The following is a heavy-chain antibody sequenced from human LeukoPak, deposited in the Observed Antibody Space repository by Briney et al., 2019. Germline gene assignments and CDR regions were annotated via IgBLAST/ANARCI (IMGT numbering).Heavy chain of an antibody. Sequence: GGSLRLSCAASGFTFSSYWMHWVRQAPGKGLVWVSRINTVGSSTSYADSVKGRFTISRDNAKNTLYLQMNSLRAEDTAVYYCARDVDTAIFDIWGQGTMVTVSS. D-gene: IGHD5-18*01. CDR1: GFTFSSYW. CDR3: ARDVDTAIFDI. CDR2: INTVGSST. V-gene: IGHV3-74*01. J-gene: IGHJ3*02.